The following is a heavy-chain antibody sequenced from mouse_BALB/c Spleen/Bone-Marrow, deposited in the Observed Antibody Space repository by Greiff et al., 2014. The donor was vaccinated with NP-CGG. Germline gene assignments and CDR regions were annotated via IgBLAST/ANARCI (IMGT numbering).Heavy chain of an antibody. CDR3: AKPKYCNRRFYYAIDV. V-gene: IGHV14-3*02. CDR1: GYNIKDSS. CDR2: IDTAYGDT. J-gene: IGHJ4*01. Sequence: VQLQQSGAELVKPGVSVKFSCTASGYNIKDSSMHWVKQSPEQSLEWIGSIDTAYGDTNYNQNFKGKATMTADTSSSTAYMELARLTSEDSAVYYRAKPKYCNRRFYYAIDVWGPGTSVTVSS. D-gene: IGHD2-1*01.